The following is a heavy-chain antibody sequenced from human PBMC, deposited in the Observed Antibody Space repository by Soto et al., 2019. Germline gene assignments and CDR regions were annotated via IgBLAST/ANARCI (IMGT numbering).Heavy chain of an antibody. J-gene: IGHJ4*02. D-gene: IGHD3-3*01. V-gene: IGHV3-15*01. CDR1: GFTFSNAW. CDR2: IKSKTDGGTT. Sequence: GGSLRLSCAASGFTFSNAWMSWVRQAPGKGLEWVGRIKSKTDGGTTDYAAPVKGRFTISRDDSKNTLYLQMNSLKTEDTAVYYCTTDQYYDFWSGSTAPYYFDYWGQGTLVTVSS. CDR3: TTDQYYDFWSGSTAPYYFDY.